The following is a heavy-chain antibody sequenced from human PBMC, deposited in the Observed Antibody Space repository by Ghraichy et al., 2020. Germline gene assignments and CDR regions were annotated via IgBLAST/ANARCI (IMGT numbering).Heavy chain of an antibody. CDR3: ASEAGSAFDI. J-gene: IGHJ3*02. Sequence: GSLRLSCAVYGGSFSGYYWSWIRQPPGKGLEWIGEINHSGSTNYNPSLKSRVTISVDTSKNQFSLKLSSVTAADTAVYYCASEAGSAFDIWGQGTMVTVSS. CDR2: INHSGST. D-gene: IGHD3-10*01. CDR1: GGSFSGYY. V-gene: IGHV4-34*01.